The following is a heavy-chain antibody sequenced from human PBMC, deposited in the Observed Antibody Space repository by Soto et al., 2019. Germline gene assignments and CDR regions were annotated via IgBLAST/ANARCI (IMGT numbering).Heavy chain of an antibody. D-gene: IGHD3-3*01. CDR1: SGSFSGYY. J-gene: IGHJ6*02. CDR2: INHGGIS. V-gene: IGHV4-34*01. CDR3: ARVPKYYDFWSGPPGYYYYYGMDV. Sequence: SETLSLTCAVYSGSFSGYYWSWIRQPPGKGLEWIGEINHGGISNYNPSLKSRVTISVDASKSQISLKMNSLTAADTAVYYCARVPKYYDFWSGPPGYYYYYGMDVWGQGTTVTVSS.